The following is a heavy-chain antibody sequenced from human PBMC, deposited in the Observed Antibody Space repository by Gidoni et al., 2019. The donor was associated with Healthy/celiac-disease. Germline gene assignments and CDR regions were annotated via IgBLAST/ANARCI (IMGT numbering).Heavy chain of an antibody. CDR1: GYSFTSYW. Sequence: EVQLVPSGAEVKKPGASLKISCKGSGYSFTSYWIGWVRQMPGKGREWMGIIYPVDSDTRSSPSFQGQVTISADKSISTAYLQWSSLKASDTAMYYCARQVTCSGGSCYGEVYFDYWGQGTLVTVSS. CDR3: ARQVTCSGGSCYGEVYFDY. D-gene: IGHD2-15*01. CDR2: IYPVDSDT. V-gene: IGHV5-51*01. J-gene: IGHJ4*02.